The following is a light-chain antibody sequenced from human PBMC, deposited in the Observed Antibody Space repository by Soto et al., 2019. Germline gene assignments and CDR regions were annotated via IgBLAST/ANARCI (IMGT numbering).Light chain of an antibody. Sequence: EIVMTQSPATLSVSPGERATLSCRASQSVSSNLAWYQQKPGQAPRPLIYGASTRATGIPARFSGSGSGTEFPLTISSLQSEDFAVYYCQQYNNWPWTFGQGTKVEIK. CDR1: QSVSSN. V-gene: IGKV3-15*01. J-gene: IGKJ1*01. CDR3: QQYNNWPWT. CDR2: GAS.